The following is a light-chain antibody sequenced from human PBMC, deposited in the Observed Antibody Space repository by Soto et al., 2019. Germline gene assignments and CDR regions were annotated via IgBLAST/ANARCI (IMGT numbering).Light chain of an antibody. CDR2: RVS. V-gene: IGKV3-20*01. CDR3: QQYGNSRYT. Sequence: EIVLTHSPGTVSLSPGERATLSCRASQSVWNNYLAWYQQKPGQAPRLLIYRVSTRATGIPDRFSGSGSGKGLTRRISRLEPEDFEVYYCQQYGNSRYTVGQGTNVDIK. CDR1: QSVWNNY. J-gene: IGKJ2*01.